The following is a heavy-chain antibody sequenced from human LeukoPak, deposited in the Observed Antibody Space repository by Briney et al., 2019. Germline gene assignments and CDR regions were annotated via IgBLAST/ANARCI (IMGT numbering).Heavy chain of an antibody. CDR2: INHSGRT. D-gene: IGHD2-2*01. Sequence: SETLSLTCAVYGGSFSDYFWGWIRQPPGKGLEWIGEINHSGRTYYNPSLKSRVTISVDTSKNQFSLNLSSVTAADTAVYYCARDVVVVPAAIHYGMDVWGQGTAVTVSS. V-gene: IGHV4-34*01. CDR3: ARDVVVVPAAIHYGMDV. J-gene: IGHJ6*02. CDR1: GGSFSDYF.